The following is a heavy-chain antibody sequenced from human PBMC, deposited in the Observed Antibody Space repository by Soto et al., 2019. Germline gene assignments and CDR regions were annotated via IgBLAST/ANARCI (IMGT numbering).Heavy chain of an antibody. D-gene: IGHD5-18*01. V-gene: IGHV4-59*01. CDR1: GGSISSYY. J-gene: IGHJ3*02. CDR2: TYYSGST. Sequence: SETLSLTCTVSGGSISSYYWSWIRQPPGKGLEWIGYTYYSGSTNYNPSLKSRVAISVDTSKNQFSLKLSSVTAADTAVYYCARVGYSAFDIWGQGTMVTVSS. CDR3: ARVGYSAFDI.